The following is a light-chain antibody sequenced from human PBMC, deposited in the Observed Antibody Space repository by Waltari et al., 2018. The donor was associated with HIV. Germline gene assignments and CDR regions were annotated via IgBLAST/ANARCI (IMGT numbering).Light chain of an antibody. CDR3: QVWDSDSDHV. CDR1: NIGSKN. Sequence: SYVLTQPPSVSVAPGETATITCAGHNIGSKNVNWYQQRPGQAPILVIYYDNERPSGIPERFSGSNSGNTATLTIRRVEVADEADYYCQVWDSDSDHVFGPGTEVTVL. J-gene: IGLJ1*01. CDR2: YDN. V-gene: IGLV3-21*01.